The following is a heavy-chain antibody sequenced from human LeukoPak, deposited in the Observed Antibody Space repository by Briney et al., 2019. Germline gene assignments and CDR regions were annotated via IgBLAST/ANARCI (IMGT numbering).Heavy chain of an antibody. CDR3: ARVKKHQLQGAFDI. Sequence: PGGSLRLSCAASGFTFDDYGMSWVRQAPGKGLEWVSGINWNGGSTGYADSVKGRFTISRDNAKNSLYLQMNSLRAEDTALYHCARVKKHQLQGAFDIWGQGTMVTVSS. J-gene: IGHJ3*02. V-gene: IGHV3-20*01. CDR2: INWNGGST. CDR1: GFTFDDYG. D-gene: IGHD2-2*01.